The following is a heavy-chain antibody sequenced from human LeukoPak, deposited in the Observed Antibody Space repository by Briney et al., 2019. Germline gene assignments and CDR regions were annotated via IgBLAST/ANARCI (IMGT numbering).Heavy chain of an antibody. CDR2: ISSSSSYI. V-gene: IGHV3-21*01. CDR3: ARESDYGDYFDY. D-gene: IGHD4-17*01. Sequence: GGSLRLSCAASGFTFSSYSMNWVGQAPGQGLHWVSSISSSSSYIYYADSVKGRFTISRDNAKNSLYLQMNSLRAEDTAVYYCARESDYGDYFDYWGQGTLVTVSS. J-gene: IGHJ4*02. CDR1: GFTFSSYS.